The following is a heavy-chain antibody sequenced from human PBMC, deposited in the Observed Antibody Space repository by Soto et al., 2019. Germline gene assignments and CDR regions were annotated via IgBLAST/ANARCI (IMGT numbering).Heavy chain of an antibody. J-gene: IGHJ6*02. V-gene: IGHV4-31*03. Sequence: QVQLQESGPGLVKPSQTLSLTCTVSGGSISSGDYFWTWIRQHPGKGLEWIGYIYYSEKTYYNPSLKSRVTISVDTSKNHFSLKLSSVTAADTAVYYCARAPLISIFFAYGMDVWGQGTTVTVSS. CDR1: GGSISSGDYF. CDR3: ARAPLISIFFAYGMDV. D-gene: IGHD3-3*02. CDR2: IYYSEKT.